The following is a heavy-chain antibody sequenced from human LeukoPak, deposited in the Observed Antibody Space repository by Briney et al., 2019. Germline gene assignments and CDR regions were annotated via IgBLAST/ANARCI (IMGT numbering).Heavy chain of an antibody. D-gene: IGHD2-2*01. Sequence: ASVKVSCKASGYTFTGYYMHWVRQAPGQGLEWMGWINPNSGGTNHAQKFQGRVTMTRDTSISTAYMELSRLRSDDTAVYYCARVVVPAAIDFDYWGQGTLVTVSS. CDR3: ARVVVPAAIDFDY. J-gene: IGHJ4*02. CDR1: GYTFTGYY. CDR2: INPNSGGT. V-gene: IGHV1-2*02.